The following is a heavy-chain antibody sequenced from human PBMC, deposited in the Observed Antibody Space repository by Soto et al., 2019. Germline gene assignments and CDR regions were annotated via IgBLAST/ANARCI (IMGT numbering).Heavy chain of an antibody. J-gene: IGHJ4*02. CDR1: GDSVSSNSAA. CDR3: ARGISSSWAPDFDF. D-gene: IGHD6-13*01. V-gene: IGHV6-1*01. Sequence: PSQTLSLTSAISGDSVSSNSAAWNWITQTPSRGLEWLGRTYYRSKWYNDYTVSVKSRITFTPDTSKNQFSLQLNSVTPEDTAVYYCARGISSSWAPDFDFWGQGTLVNVSS. CDR2: TYYRSKWYN.